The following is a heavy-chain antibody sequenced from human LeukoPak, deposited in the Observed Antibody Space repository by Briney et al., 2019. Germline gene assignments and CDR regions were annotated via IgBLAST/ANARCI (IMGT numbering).Heavy chain of an antibody. J-gene: IGHJ4*02. CDR3: ATEGSYDYVWGSYRAYFDY. D-gene: IGHD3-16*02. V-gene: IGHV1-24*01. Sequence: GASVKVSCKVSGYTLTELSMHWVRQAPGKGLEWMGGFDPEDGETIYAQKFQGRVTMTEDTSTDTAYMELSSLRSEDTAVYYCATEGSYDYVWGSYRAYFDYWGQGTLVTVPS. CDR1: GYTLTELS. CDR2: FDPEDGET.